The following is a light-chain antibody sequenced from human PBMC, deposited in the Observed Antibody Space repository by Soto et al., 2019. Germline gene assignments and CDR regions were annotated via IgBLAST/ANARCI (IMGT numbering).Light chain of an antibody. CDR1: QAISNW. Sequence: DIQMTQSPSSVSASVGDRVTITCRASQAISNWLAWYQQKPGKAPKLLIYAASNLQTGVPSRFSGSGSGTDFTLAISSLQPEDFATYYCQQANSFPWTFGQGTKVEIK. V-gene: IGKV1D-12*01. CDR3: QQANSFPWT. J-gene: IGKJ1*01. CDR2: AAS.